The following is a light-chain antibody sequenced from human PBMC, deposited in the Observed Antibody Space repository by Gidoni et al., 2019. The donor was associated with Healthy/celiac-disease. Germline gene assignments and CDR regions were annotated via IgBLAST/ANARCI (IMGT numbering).Light chain of an antibody. CDR1: SSDVGGYHY. CDR2: EVS. J-gene: IGLJ2*01. Sequence: QSALTPPASVSGSPGQSITISCTGTSSDVGGYHYVSWYQQHPGKAPKLMIYEVSNRPSGVPDRFSGSKSGNTASLTISGLQAEDEADYYCSSYTSSSTLVEFGGGTKLTVL. CDR3: SSYTSSSTLVE. V-gene: IGLV2-14*01.